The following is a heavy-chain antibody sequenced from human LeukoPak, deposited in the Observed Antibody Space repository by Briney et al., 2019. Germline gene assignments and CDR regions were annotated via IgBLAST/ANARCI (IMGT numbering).Heavy chain of an antibody. D-gene: IGHD6-6*01. Sequence: GGSLRLSCAASGLTVSSNYMSWVRQAPGKGLEWVSVLYSGDSTYYADSVKGRFTISRDNSKDTLYLQMNSLRAEDTAVYYCARASSSSDDYWGQGTLVTVSS. V-gene: IGHV3-53*01. CDR1: GLTVSSNY. CDR3: ARASSSSDDY. J-gene: IGHJ4*02. CDR2: LYSGDST.